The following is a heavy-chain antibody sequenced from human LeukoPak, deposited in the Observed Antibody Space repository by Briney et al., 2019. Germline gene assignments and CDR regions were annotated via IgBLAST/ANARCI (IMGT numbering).Heavy chain of an antibody. CDR3: ARGVSASSGWYVIDH. Sequence: ASVKVSCTASGYTFTYYAIQWVRQAPGQRLEWMGWINAGNGNTKYSQKFQGRVTITRYTSASTAYTELRSLRSEDTAVYYCARGVSASSGWYVIDHWGQGTLVTVSS. J-gene: IGHJ5*02. CDR2: INAGNGNT. D-gene: IGHD6-19*01. V-gene: IGHV1-3*01. CDR1: GYTFTYYA.